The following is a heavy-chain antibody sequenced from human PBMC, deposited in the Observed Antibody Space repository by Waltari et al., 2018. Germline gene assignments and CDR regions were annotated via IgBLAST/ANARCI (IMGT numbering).Heavy chain of an antibody. CDR3: ARDPSSGWTKMGWFDP. CDR2: IIPIFGTA. V-gene: IGHV1-69*01. CDR1: GGTFSSYA. D-gene: IGHD6-19*01. Sequence: QVQLVQSGAEVKKPGSSVKVSCKASGGTFSSYAISWVRQAPGQGLEWMGGIIPIFGTANYAQKFQGRVTITADESTSTAYMELSSRRAEDTAIYYCARDPSSGWTKMGWFDPWGQGTLVTVSS. J-gene: IGHJ5*02.